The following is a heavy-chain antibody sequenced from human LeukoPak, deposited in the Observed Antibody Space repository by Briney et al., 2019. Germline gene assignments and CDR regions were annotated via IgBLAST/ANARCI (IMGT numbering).Heavy chain of an antibody. J-gene: IGHJ6*04. CDR3: ARGGGWHYYYYGMDV. V-gene: IGHV4-34*01. CDR2: INHSGST. D-gene: IGHD6-19*01. CDR1: GGSFSGYY. Sequence: PSETLSLTRAVYGGSFSGYYWSWIRQPPGKGLEWIGEINHSGSTNYNPSLKSRVTISVDTSKNQFSLKLSSVTAADTAVYYCARGGGWHYYYYGMDVWGKGTTVTVSS.